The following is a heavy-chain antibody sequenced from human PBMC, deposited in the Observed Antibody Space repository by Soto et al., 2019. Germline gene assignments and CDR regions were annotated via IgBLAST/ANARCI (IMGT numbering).Heavy chain of an antibody. D-gene: IGHD6-19*01. CDR3: ARIREIAVAGTRTLAGMDV. CDR1: GFSLSTSGMC. Sequence: SGPTLVNPTQTLTLTCTFSGFSLSTSGMCVSWIRQPPGKALEWLALIDWDDDKYYSTSLKTRLTISKDTSKNQVVLTMTNMDPVDAATYYCARIREIAVAGTRTLAGMDVWGQGTTVTVSS. V-gene: IGHV2-70*01. CDR2: IDWDDDK. J-gene: IGHJ6*02.